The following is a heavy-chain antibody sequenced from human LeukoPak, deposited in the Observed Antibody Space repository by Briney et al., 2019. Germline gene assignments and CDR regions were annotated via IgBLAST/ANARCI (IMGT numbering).Heavy chain of an antibody. CDR1: GYTFSSYD. V-gene: IGHV1-8*03. J-gene: IGHJ6*03. CDR2: MNPNSGNT. Sequence: ASVKVSCKASGYTFSSYDINWVRQATGQGLEWMGWMNPNSGNTGYAQKFQGRVTITADESTSTAYMELSSLRSEDTAVYYCARVRAALLDYYYYYMDVWGKGTTVTVSS. CDR3: ARVRAALLDYYYYYMDV. D-gene: IGHD6-6*01.